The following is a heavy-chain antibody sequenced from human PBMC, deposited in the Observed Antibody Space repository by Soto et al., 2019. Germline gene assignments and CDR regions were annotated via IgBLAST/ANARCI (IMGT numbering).Heavy chain of an antibody. CDR3: ARHVPPQRAAGIYPSYYYYGMDV. CDR2: IDPSDSYT. D-gene: IGHD6-13*01. J-gene: IGHJ6*02. V-gene: IGHV5-10-1*01. Sequence: PGESRKVSCKGSGYSFTSYWISWVRQMPGKGLEWMGRIDPSDSYTNYSPSFQGHVTISADKSISNAYLQWSSLKASDTAMYYCARHVPPQRAAGIYPSYYYYGMDVWGQGTTVTVSS. CDR1: GYSFTSYW.